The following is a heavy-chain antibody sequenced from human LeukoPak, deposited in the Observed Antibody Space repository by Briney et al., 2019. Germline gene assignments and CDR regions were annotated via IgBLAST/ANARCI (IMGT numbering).Heavy chain of an antibody. J-gene: IGHJ6*03. Sequence: ASVKVSCKASGYTFTSYDINWVRQATGQGLEWMGWMNPNSGNTGYAQKFQGRVTMTRSTSISTAYMELSSLRSEDTAVYYCAISDYYYYYMDVWGKGTTVTISS. CDR1: GYTFTSYD. V-gene: IGHV1-8*01. CDR3: AISDYYYYYMDV. CDR2: MNPNSGNT.